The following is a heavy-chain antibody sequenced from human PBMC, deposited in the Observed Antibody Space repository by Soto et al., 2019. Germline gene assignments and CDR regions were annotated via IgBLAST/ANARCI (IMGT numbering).Heavy chain of an antibody. CDR1: GFTFSSYS. D-gene: IGHD6-6*01. CDR3: ARDRIIWRPIAARPEYYFDY. J-gene: IGHJ4*02. V-gene: IGHV3-48*02. CDR2: ISSSSSTI. Sequence: LRLSCAASGFTFSSYSMNWVRQAPGKGLEWVSYISSSSSTIYYADSVKGRFTISRDNAKNSLYLQMNSLRDEDTAVYYCARDRIIWRPIAARPEYYFDYWGQGTLVTVSS.